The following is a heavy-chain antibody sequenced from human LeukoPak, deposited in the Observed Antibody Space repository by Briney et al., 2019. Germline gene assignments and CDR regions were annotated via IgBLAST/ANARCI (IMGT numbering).Heavy chain of an antibody. V-gene: IGHV3-7*01. CDR1: GFTFSNYA. CDR3: AELGITMIGGV. CDR2: IKQDGSEK. J-gene: IGHJ6*04. D-gene: IGHD3-10*02. Sequence: GGSLRLSCAASGFTFSNYAINWVRQAPGKGLEWVANIKQDGSEKYYVDSVKGRFTISRDNAKNSLYLQMNSLRAEDTAVYYCAELGITMIGGVWGKGTTVTISS.